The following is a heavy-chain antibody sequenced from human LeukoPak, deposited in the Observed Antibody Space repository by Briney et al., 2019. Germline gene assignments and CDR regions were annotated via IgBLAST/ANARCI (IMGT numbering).Heavy chain of an antibody. Sequence: ASETLSLTCAVYGGSFSGYCWSWIRQPPGKGLEWIGEINHSGSTNYNPSLKSRVTISVDTSKNQFSLKLSSVTAADTAVYYCATNGYSGYDYDYYYYYMDVWGKGTTVTVSS. V-gene: IGHV4-34*01. CDR3: ATNGYSGYDYDYYYYYMDV. CDR2: INHSGST. J-gene: IGHJ6*03. CDR1: GGSFSGYC. D-gene: IGHD5-12*01.